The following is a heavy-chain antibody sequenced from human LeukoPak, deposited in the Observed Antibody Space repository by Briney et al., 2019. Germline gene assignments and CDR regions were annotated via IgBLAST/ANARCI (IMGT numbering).Heavy chain of an antibody. CDR1: GFTFSSYA. J-gene: IGHJ4*02. CDR3: ARNISSGWYVDY. Sequence: GGSLRLSCAVSGFTFSSYAMSWVRQAPAKGLEWVSAISVSGDSTSYTDSVKGRFSVSRDNSKNTLHLQMDSLRAEDTALYYCARNISSGWYVDYWGQGTLVTVSS. D-gene: IGHD6-19*01. CDR2: ISVSGDST. V-gene: IGHV3-23*01.